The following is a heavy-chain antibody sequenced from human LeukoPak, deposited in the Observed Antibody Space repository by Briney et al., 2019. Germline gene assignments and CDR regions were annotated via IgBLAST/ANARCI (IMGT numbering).Heavy chain of an antibody. CDR3: ARRTAAEAFDY. D-gene: IGHD6-13*01. J-gene: IGHJ4*02. V-gene: IGHV4-31*03. CDR1: GGSISSGGYY. Sequence: PSETLSLTCTVSGGSISSGGYYWRWIRKHPGKGLEWIGYIYYSGSTYYNPSLKSRVTILVDTSKNQFSLKLSSVTAADTAVYYCARRTAAEAFDYWGQGTRVTVSS. CDR2: IYYSGST.